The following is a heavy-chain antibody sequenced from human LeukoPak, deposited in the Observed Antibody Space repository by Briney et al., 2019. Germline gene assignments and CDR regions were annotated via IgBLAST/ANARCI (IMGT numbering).Heavy chain of an antibody. CDR1: GFTFSIYR. CDR3: AKDGDFWSGFALGFDP. V-gene: IGHV3-30*18. J-gene: IGHJ5*02. Sequence: PGGSVTLSCAPSGFTFSIYRMQGPPPAPGKAVEGVADISYDGSNKYYADSVKGRFTISRDNSKNTLYLQMNSLRAEDTAVYYCAKDGDFWSGFALGFDPWGQGTLVTVSS. CDR2: ISYDGSNK. D-gene: IGHD3-3*01.